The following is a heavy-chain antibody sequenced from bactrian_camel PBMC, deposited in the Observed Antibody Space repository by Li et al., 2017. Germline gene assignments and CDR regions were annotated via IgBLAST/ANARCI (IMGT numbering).Heavy chain of an antibody. D-gene: IGHD6*01. CDR1: GVIDGPLY. CDR2: ISGDGGRI. J-gene: IGHJ6*01. V-gene: IGHV3S40*01. CDR3: AAAKDVRSWYRAMSAGFDY. Sequence: VQLVESGGGSVQAGGSLGLSCTVSGVIDGPLYIGWFRQAPEREREGVAGISGDGGRIYYSDSVKGRFTISRDNDRNTVYLEMSILKPEDTAVYYCAAAKDVRSWYRAMSAGFDYWGQGTQVTVS.